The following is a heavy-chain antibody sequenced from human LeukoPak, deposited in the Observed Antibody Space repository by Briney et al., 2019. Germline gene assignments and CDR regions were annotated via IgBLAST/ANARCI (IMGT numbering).Heavy chain of an antibody. D-gene: IGHD2-15*01. J-gene: IGHJ5*02. V-gene: IGHV4-59*01. CDR2: IYYSGST. CDR3: ARTQYCSGGSCYLPYNWFDP. CDR1: GGSISSYY. Sequence: PSETLSLTCTVSGGSISSYYWSWIRQPPGKGLEWIGYIYYSGSTNYNPSLKSRVTISVDTSKNQFSLKLSSVTAADTAVYYCARTQYCSGGSCYLPYNWFDPRGQGTLVTVSP.